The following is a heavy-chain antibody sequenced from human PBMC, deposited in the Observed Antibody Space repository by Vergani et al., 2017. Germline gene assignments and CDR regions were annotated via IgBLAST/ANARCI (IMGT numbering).Heavy chain of an antibody. CDR1: GGSISSYY. CDR3: ARLSSIWDYYYYGMDV. CDR2: IYYSGST. D-gene: IGHD6-13*01. J-gene: IGHJ6*02. V-gene: IGHV4-59*08. Sequence: QVQLQESGPGLVKPSETLSLTCTVSGGSISSYYWSWIRQPPGKGLEWIGYIYYSGSTNYNPSLKSRVTISVDTSKNQFSLKLSSVTAADTAVYYCARLSSIWDYYYYGMDVWGQGTTVTVSS.